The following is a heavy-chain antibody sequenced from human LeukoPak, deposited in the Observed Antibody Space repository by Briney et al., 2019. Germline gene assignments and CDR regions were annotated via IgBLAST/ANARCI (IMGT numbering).Heavy chain of an antibody. D-gene: IGHD1-20*01. CDR1: GFTFTNAW. CDR3: STLTSRGLSDS. Sequence: VGSLRLSCAASGFTFTNAWMNWVRQAPGEGLEWVGRIKSKADGETIDYAAPVKGRFTFSRDDSKNMLYLQMNSLKSEDTAVYYCSTLTSRGLSDSWGQGTLVTVSS. V-gene: IGHV3-15*07. J-gene: IGHJ4*02. CDR2: IKSKADGETI.